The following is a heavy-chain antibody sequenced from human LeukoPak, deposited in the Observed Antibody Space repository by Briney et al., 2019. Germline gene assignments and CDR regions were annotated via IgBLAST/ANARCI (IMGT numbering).Heavy chain of an antibody. D-gene: IGHD5-18*01. J-gene: IGHJ6*02. CDR1: GGSISSSGYY. CDR2: VDYTGIT. CDR3: VSHPYSSYYYHVDV. V-gene: IGHV4-39*01. Sequence: PSETLSLTCTVSGGSISSSGYYWGWIRQPPGKGLEWIGSVDYTGITSHSPSLKSRVTISVDTSKNQFSLKVSSVSAADTGVYCCVSHPYSSYYYHVDVWGRGTTVTVSS.